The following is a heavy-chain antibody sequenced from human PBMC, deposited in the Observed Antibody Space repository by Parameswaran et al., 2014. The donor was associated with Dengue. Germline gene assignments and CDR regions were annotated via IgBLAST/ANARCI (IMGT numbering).Heavy chain of an antibody. CDR2: IYYSGST. D-gene: IGHD1-26*01. CDR3: ARVFLGDAFDI. Sequence: WIRQPPGKGLEWIGYIYYSGSTYYNPSLKSRVTISVDTSKNQFSLKLSSVTAADTAVYYCARVFLGDAFDIWGQGTMVTVSS. V-gene: IGHV4-31*02. J-gene: IGHJ3*02.